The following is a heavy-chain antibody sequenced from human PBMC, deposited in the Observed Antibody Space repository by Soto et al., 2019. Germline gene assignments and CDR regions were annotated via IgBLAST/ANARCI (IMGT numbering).Heavy chain of an antibody. D-gene: IGHD4-17*01. CDR3: ARDSNPYGDYVQVY. J-gene: IGHJ4*02. CDR1: GFTFSSYS. CDR2: ISSSSSYI. Sequence: GGSLRLSCAASGFTFSSYSMNWVRQAPGKGLEWVSSISSSSSYIYYPDSVRDRITISRDNAKNSLYLQMNSLRSKDTAVYFCARDSNPYGDYVQVYWGQGTLVTVSS. V-gene: IGHV3-21*01.